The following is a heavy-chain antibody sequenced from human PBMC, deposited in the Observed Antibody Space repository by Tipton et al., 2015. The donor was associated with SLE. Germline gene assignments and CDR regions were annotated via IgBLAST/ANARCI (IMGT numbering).Heavy chain of an antibody. CDR1: GGSISSGYYY. J-gene: IGHJ4*02. V-gene: IGHV4-30-4*01. CDR2: IYYSGNT. D-gene: IGHD3-10*01. Sequence: TLSLTCTVSGGSISSGYYYWSWIRQPPGKGLEWIGFIYYSGNTYYNPSLKSRVTISVDTSKNHFSLNLSSVTAADTAVYYCARGLMVRGVKVDYWGQGTLVTVSS. CDR3: ARGLMVRGVKVDY.